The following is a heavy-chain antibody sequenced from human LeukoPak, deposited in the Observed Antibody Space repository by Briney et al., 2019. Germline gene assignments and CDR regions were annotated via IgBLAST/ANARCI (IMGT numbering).Heavy chain of an antibody. CDR2: IYTSGST. CDR1: GGSISSYY. Sequence: PSETLSFTCTVSGGSISSYYWSWIRQPPGKGLEWIGYIYTSGSTNYNPSLKSRVTISVDTSKNQFSLKLSSVTAADTAVYYCARSATVTTGYFDYWGQGALVTVSS. CDR3: ARSATVTTGYFDY. J-gene: IGHJ4*02. D-gene: IGHD4-17*01. V-gene: IGHV4-4*09.